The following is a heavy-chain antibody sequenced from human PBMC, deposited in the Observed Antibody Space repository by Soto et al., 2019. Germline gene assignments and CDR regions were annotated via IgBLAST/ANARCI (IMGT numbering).Heavy chain of an antibody. V-gene: IGHV3-13*01. CDR2: VGTIGDT. CDR3: VRGQEVGAHFLDS. J-gene: IGHJ4*02. D-gene: IGHD2-15*01. CDR1: GFTFRSFD. Sequence: GGSLRLSCAASGFTFRSFDFHWVRQPKGQGLEWVATVGTIGDTYYPVSVKGRFTVSRENAKNYVSLQMNSLRVEDTAVYFCVRGQEVGAHFLDSWGQGTPVTVS.